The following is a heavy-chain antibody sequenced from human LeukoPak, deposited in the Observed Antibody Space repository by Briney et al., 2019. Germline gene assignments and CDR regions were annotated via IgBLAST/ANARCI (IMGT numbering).Heavy chain of an antibody. J-gene: IGHJ4*02. D-gene: IGHD3-22*01. V-gene: IGHV4-39*01. CDR2: IYYSGST. Sequence: SETLSLTCTVSGGSISSSSYYWGWIRQPPGKGLEWIGSIYYSGSTYYNPSLKSRVTISVDTSKNQFSLKLSSVTAADTAVYYCASLDSSGRSAADYWGQGTLVTVSS. CDR1: GGSISSSSYY. CDR3: ASLDSSGRSAADY.